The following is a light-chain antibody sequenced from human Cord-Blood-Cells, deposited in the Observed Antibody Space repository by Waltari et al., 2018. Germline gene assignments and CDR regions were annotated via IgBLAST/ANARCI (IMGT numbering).Light chain of an antibody. Sequence: EIVLTQSPATLSLSPGERATLPCRASQSVSSYLAWYQQKPGQAPRLLIYDASNRATGIPVRFSGSGSGTDFTLTISSLEPEDFAVYYCQQRSNWPPWTFGQGTKVEIK. CDR3: QQRSNWPPWT. CDR2: DAS. CDR1: QSVSSY. V-gene: IGKV3-11*01. J-gene: IGKJ1*01.